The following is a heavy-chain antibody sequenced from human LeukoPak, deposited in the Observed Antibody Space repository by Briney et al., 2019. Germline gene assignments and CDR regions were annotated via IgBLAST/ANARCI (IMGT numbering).Heavy chain of an antibody. Sequence: GGSLRLSCAASGFTFSSYAMSWVRQAPGKGLEWVSAISGSGGSTYYADSVKGRFTISRDNSKNTLYLQMNSLRAEDTAVYYCAKSGTPGYSSWYPNWFDPWGQGTLVTVSS. CDR3: AKSGTPGYSSWYPNWFDP. CDR1: GFTFSSYA. D-gene: IGHD6-13*01. CDR2: ISGSGGST. J-gene: IGHJ5*02. V-gene: IGHV3-23*01.